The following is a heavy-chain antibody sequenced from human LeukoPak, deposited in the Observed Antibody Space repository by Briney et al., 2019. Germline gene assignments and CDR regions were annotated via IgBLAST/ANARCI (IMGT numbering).Heavy chain of an antibody. CDR2: IKSKTDGGTT. D-gene: IGHD3-22*01. V-gene: IGHV3-15*01. J-gene: IGHJ4*02. Sequence: GGSQRLSCAASGFTFSNAWMSWARQAPGKGLEWVGRIKSKTDGGTTDYAAPVKGRFTISRDDSKNTLHLQMNSLKTEDTAVYYCTTDLFFYDSSGYPYWGQGTLVTVSS. CDR3: TTDLFFYDSSGYPY. CDR1: GFTFSNAW.